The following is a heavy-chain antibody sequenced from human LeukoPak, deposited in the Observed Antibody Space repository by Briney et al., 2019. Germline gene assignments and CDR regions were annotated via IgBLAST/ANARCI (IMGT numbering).Heavy chain of an antibody. D-gene: IGHD3-10*01. CDR1: GFTFSNYW. V-gene: IGHV3-74*01. J-gene: IGHJ4*02. CDR3: ARGLRGPDY. CDR2: INNDGTGT. Sequence: PGRSLRLSCAASGFTFSNYWMHWVRQAPGKGLVWVSRINNDGTGTSYADSVKGRFTISRDNAKNTLYLQMNSLRVEDTAVYYCARGLRGPDYWGQGTLVTVSS.